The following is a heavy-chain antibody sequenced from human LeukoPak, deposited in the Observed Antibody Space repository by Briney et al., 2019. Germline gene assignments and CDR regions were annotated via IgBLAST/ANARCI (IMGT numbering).Heavy chain of an antibody. J-gene: IGHJ5*02. Sequence: QPGGSLRLSCAASGFIFSNYRMAWVRQAPGKGLEWVAVIWYDGSNKYYADSVKGRFTISRDNSKNTLYLQMNSLRAEDTAVYYCARDWEDSSGYYYGGYNWFDPWGQGTLVTVSS. CDR3: ARDWEDSSGYYYGGYNWFDP. V-gene: IGHV3-33*08. D-gene: IGHD3-22*01. CDR1: GFIFSNYR. CDR2: IWYDGSNK.